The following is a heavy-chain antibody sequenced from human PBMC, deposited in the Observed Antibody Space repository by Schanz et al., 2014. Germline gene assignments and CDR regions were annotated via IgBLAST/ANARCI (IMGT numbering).Heavy chain of an antibody. CDR1: GFSVSSNF. V-gene: IGHV3-66*01. CDR3: ARKTDSSGTGDY. CDR2: IYSGGDT. D-gene: IGHD6-19*01. Sequence: EVQLVESGGGLVQPGGSLRLSCAASGFSVSSNFMTWVRQAPGKGLEGVSLIYSGGDTNYAGSVKGRFTISRDGSKNTLYLQMNSLRAEDTAVYYCARKTDSSGTGDYWGQGTLVTVSS. J-gene: IGHJ4*02.